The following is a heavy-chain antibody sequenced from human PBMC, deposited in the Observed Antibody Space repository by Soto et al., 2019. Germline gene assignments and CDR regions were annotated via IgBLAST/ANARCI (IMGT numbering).Heavy chain of an antibody. D-gene: IGHD2-8*01. CDR2: INAGNGNT. CDR3: AVLQGYFDY. CDR1: GYTFTSYA. Sequence: GASVKVSCKASGYTFTSYAMHWVRQAPGQRLEWMGWINAGNGNTKYAQKFQGRATMTRDTSISTAYMELSRLRSDDTAVYYCAVLQGYFDYWGQGTLVTVSS. V-gene: IGHV1-3*01. J-gene: IGHJ4*02.